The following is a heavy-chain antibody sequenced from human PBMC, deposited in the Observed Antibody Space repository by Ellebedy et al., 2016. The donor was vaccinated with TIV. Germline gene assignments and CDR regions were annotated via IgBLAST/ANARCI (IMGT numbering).Heavy chain of an antibody. CDR2: IKADGSEK. V-gene: IGHV3-7*03. CDR1: GFTIRRYW. D-gene: IGHD6-19*01. J-gene: IGHJ4*02. Sequence: PGGSLRLSCAASGFTIRRYWMAWVRQAPGKGLEWVADIKADGSEKYYLTAVEGRFTIARDNAKNSLFLQMNSLRAEDTAVYYCVKVIATSGWPYYFHYWGQGTLVTVSS. CDR3: VKVIATSGWPYYFHY.